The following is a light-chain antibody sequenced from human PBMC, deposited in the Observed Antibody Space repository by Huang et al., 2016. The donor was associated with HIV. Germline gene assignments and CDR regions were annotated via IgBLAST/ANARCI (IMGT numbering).Light chain of an antibody. CDR2: AAS. Sequence: DIQMTQSPSSLSASVGDRISITCRASQTISTFLNWYQQQPGKAPKLLIYAASNLQSGVSSRFSGTGSGTHFTLTVTGLQPDDFATYFCQQTSSVPLTFGGGTRVEMK. J-gene: IGKJ4*01. V-gene: IGKV1-39*01. CDR1: QTISTF. CDR3: QQTSSVPLT.